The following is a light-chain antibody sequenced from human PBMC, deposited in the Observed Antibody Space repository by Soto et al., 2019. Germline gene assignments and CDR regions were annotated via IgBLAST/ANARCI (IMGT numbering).Light chain of an antibody. Sequence: EIVLTQSPGTLSLSPGQRATLSCRASQSVSSSYLAWYQQKPGQAPRLLIYGASSRATGIPDRFSGSGSGKDFTLTISRLEPEDFAVYYCQRYRAFGQGTKVQIK. CDR1: QSVSSSY. V-gene: IGKV3-20*01. CDR2: GAS. CDR3: QRYRA. J-gene: IGKJ1*01.